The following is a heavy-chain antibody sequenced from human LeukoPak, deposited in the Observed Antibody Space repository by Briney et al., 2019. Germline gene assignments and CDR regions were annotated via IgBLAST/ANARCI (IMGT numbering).Heavy chain of an antibody. J-gene: IGHJ6*03. Sequence: GESLKISCKGSGYNFTTYFIGWVRQMPGKGLEWMGIIYPGDSDTRYGPSFQGQVTISADKSISTAYLQWSSLKASDTAMYYCARGKRDILTRNYYYYMDVWGKGTTVTVSS. CDR2: IYPGDSDT. V-gene: IGHV5-51*01. D-gene: IGHD3-9*01. CDR3: ARGKRDILTRNYYYYMDV. CDR1: GYNFTTYF.